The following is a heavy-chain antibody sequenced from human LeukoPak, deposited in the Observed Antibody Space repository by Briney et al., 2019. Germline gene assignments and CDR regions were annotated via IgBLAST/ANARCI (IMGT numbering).Heavy chain of an antibody. CDR3: ARAEGFGYFDL. Sequence: GGSLRLSCAASGFTFSSYDMHWVRQATGKGPEWVSAIGTAGDTYYPGSVKGRFTISRENAKNSLYLQMNSLRAGDTAVYYCARAEGFGYFDLWGRGTLVTVSS. J-gene: IGHJ2*01. CDR1: GFTFSSYD. D-gene: IGHD2-15*01. V-gene: IGHV3-13*01. CDR2: IGTAGDT.